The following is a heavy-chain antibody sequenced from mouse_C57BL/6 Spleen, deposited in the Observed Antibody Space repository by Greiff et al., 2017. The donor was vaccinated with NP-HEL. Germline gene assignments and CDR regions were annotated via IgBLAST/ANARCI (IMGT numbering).Heavy chain of an antibody. J-gene: IGHJ4*01. CDR2: ISSGSSTI. Sequence: EVKVEESGGGLVKPGGSLKLSCAASGFTFSDYGMHWVRQAPEKGLEWVAYISSGSSTIYYADTVKGRFTISRDNAKNTLFLQMTSLRSEDTAMYYCANYGSSDYAMDYWGQGTSVTVSS. V-gene: IGHV5-17*01. D-gene: IGHD1-1*01. CDR1: GFTFSDYG. CDR3: ANYGSSDYAMDY.